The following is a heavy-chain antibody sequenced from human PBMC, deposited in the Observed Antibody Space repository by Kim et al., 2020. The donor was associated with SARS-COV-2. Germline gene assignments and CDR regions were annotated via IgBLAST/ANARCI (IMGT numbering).Heavy chain of an antibody. Sequence: GGSLRLSCAASGFTFSSYWMSWVRQAPGKGLEWVANIKQDGSEKYYVDSVKDRFTISRDNAKNSLYQQMNSLRAEDTAVYYCARARNDILTGDDHAFDIWGQGTMVTVSS. D-gene: IGHD3-9*01. CDR2: IKQDGSEK. CDR3: ARARNDILTGDDHAFDI. J-gene: IGHJ3*02. CDR1: GFTFSSYW. V-gene: IGHV3-7*01.